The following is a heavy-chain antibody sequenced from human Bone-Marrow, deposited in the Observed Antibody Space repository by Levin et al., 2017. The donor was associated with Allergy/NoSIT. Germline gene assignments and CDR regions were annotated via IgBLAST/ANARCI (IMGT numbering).Heavy chain of an antibody. V-gene: IGHV4-59*01. CDR2: IYYSGST. D-gene: IGHD2-2*03. CDR3: ARLDGSSFDP. CDR1: GGSISSYY. J-gene: IGHJ5*02. Sequence: PSETLSLTCTVSGGSISSYYWSWIRQPPGKGLEWIGYIYYSGSTNYNPSLKSRVTISVDTSKNQFSLKLSSVTAADTAVYYCARLDGSSFDPWGQGTLVTVSS.